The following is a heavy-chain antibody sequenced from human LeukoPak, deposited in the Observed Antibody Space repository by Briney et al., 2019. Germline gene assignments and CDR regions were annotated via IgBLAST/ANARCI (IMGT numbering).Heavy chain of an antibody. CDR3: ARDGAATVAGYAFDI. CDR1: GGSFSGYY. Sequence: SETLSLTCAVYGGSFSGYYWSWIRQPPGKGLEWIGQIYHGGSTNYNPSLKSRVTISVDKSKNQFSLKLISLTAADTAVYYCARDGAATVAGYAFDIWGQGTMVTVSS. V-gene: IGHV4-34*01. D-gene: IGHD6-19*01. CDR2: IYHGGST. J-gene: IGHJ3*02.